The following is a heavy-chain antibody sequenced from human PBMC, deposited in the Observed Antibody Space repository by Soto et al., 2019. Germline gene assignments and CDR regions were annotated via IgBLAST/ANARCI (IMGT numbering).Heavy chain of an antibody. CDR3: AKSGYYGPGSYPPAAY. J-gene: IGHJ4*02. V-gene: IGHV3-23*01. CDR1: GFTFSSYA. CDR2: ISGSGGST. D-gene: IGHD3-10*01. Sequence: GGSLRLSCAASGFTFSSYAMSWVRQAPGKGLEWVSAISGSGGSTYYADSVKGRFTISRDNSKNTLYLQMNSLRAEDTAVYYCAKSGYYGPGSYPPAAYWGQGTLVTVSS.